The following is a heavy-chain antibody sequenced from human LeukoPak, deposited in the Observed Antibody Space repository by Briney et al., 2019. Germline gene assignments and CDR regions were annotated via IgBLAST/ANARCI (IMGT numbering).Heavy chain of an antibody. D-gene: IGHD4-17*01. V-gene: IGHV4-59*01. Sequence: SETLSLTCTVSGGSISSYYWSWIRQPPGKGLEWIGYIYYSGSTNYNPSLKSGVTISVDTSKNQFSLKLSSVTAADTAVYYCARDTAWGYGDYVRWFDPWGQGTLVTVSS. CDR3: ARDTAWGYGDYVRWFDP. J-gene: IGHJ5*02. CDR1: GGSISSYY. CDR2: IYYSGST.